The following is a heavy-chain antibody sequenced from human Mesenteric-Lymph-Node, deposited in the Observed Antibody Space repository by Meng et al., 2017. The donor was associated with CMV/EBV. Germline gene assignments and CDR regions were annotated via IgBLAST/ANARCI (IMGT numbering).Heavy chain of an antibody. CDR1: GYTFTSYG. J-gene: IGHJ4*02. Sequence: ASVKVSCKASGYTFTSYGISWVRQAPGQGLEWMGWISTYNGDTNYAQRLQGRVTMTTDTSTRTAYLELRSLSSDDTAMYYCARDSEYSTSRGDFWGQGTLVTVSS. V-gene: IGHV1-18*01. CDR3: ARDSEYSTSRGDF. D-gene: IGHD6-6*01. CDR2: ISTYNGDT.